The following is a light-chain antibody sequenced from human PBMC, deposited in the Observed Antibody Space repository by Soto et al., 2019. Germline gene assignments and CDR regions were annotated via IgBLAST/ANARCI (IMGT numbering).Light chain of an antibody. CDR3: SSYTSSRNIL. J-gene: IGLJ2*01. CDR2: KVS. CDR1: TNDVGAYDY. Sequence: QSALAQPASVSGSPGQSITISCTGTTNDVGAYDYVSWYQLLPGKAPKLMIYKVSYRPSGVSTRFSGSKSGNTASLTISGLQAEDEADYYCSSYTSSRNILFGGGTKLTVL. V-gene: IGLV2-14*01.